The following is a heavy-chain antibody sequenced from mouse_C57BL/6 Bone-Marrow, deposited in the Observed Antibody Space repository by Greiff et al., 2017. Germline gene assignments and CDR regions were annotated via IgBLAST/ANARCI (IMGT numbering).Heavy chain of an antibody. Sequence: QVQLQQSGAELVRPGTSVKVSCKASGYAFTNYLIEWVKQRPGQGLEWIGVINPGSGGTNYNEKFKGKAPLTADKSSSTAYMQLSCLTSEDSAVYFCASGGYYGNRFDYWGQGTTLTVSS. CDR3: ASGGYYGNRFDY. D-gene: IGHD2-1*01. V-gene: IGHV1-54*01. CDR2: INPGSGGT. CDR1: GYAFTNYL. J-gene: IGHJ2*01.